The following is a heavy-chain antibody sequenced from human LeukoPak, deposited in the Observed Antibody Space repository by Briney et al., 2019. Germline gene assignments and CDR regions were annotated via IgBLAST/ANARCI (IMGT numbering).Heavy chain of an antibody. V-gene: IGHV3-23*01. CDR2: ISVNGDIT. J-gene: IGHJ4*02. CDR3: AKDDAWLRFLY. Sequence: GGTLRLSCAASGFTFSNHGMNWVRQAPGKGLEWVSGISVNGDITYYADSVKGRFTISRDNSKNTLYLQMNSLRAEDTAIYYCAKDDAWLRFLYWGQGTLVTVSS. CDR1: GFTFSNHG. D-gene: IGHD5-12*01.